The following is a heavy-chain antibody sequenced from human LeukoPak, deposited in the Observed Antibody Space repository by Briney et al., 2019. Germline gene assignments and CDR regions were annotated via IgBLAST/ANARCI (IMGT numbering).Heavy chain of an antibody. Sequence: SETLSLTCSVSGASLSGSQYYWGWIRQPPGRPLQWIATIFYTGSTLYNPSLSSRVSLSVDTFKKQISLRLTSVTAADSALYYCARHRGSLKTGYSPKNPLDVWGQGTMVTVSS. J-gene: IGHJ3*01. D-gene: IGHD3-9*01. CDR2: IFYTGST. V-gene: IGHV4-39*01. CDR1: GASLSGSQYY. CDR3: ARHRGSLKTGYSPKNPLDV.